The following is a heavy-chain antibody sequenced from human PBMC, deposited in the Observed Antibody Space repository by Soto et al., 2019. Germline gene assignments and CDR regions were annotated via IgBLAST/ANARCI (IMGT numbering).Heavy chain of an antibody. CDR2: ISSGSATI. D-gene: IGHD6-6*01. V-gene: IGHV3-48*02. J-gene: IGHJ2*01. Sequence: EVQLVESGGGLVRPGGSLRLSCAASGFTFSTYSMNWVRQAPGQGLEWVSYISSGSATIYYADSVKGRFTISRDNAENMLYLQMNILTDEDTAVYYCLRESASYSSSSGSYWYLDLWGRGTVITVSS. CDR1: GFTFSTYS. CDR3: LRESASYSSSSGSYWYLDL.